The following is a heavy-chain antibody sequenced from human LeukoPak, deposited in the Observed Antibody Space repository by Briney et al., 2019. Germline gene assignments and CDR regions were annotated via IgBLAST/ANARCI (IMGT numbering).Heavy chain of an antibody. J-gene: IGHJ3*02. Sequence: SETLSLTCSVSGGSISSNPNYWAWIRQPPGKGLEWIGEINHSGSTNYNPSLKSRVTISVDTSKSQFSLRLSSVTAADTAVYYCARPLKVVAATHDAFDIWGQGTMVTVSS. V-gene: IGHV4-39*07. CDR3: ARPLKVVAATHDAFDI. CDR1: GGSISSNPNY. CDR2: INHSGST. D-gene: IGHD2-15*01.